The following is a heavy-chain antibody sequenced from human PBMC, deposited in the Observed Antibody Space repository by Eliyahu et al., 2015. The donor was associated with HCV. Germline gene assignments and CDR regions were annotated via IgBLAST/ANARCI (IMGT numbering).Heavy chain of an antibody. D-gene: IGHD1-26*01. V-gene: IGHV2-5*02. CDR2: IYWDDDK. J-gene: IGHJ4*02. CDR1: GFSLSTSGVG. CDR3: AHRCPRPWLWDEFYFDY. Sequence: QITLKESGPTLVKPTQTLTLTCTFSGFSLSTSGVGVGWIRQPPGKALEWLALIYWDDDKRYSPSLKSRLTITKDTSKNQVVLTMTNMDPVDTATYYCAHRCPRPWLWDEFYFDYWGQGTLVTVSS.